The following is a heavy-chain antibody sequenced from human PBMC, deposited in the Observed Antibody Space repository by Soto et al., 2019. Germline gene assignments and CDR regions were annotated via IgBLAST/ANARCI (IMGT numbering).Heavy chain of an antibody. CDR1: GYTFTSYG. J-gene: IGHJ5*02. CDR2: ISAYNGNT. V-gene: IGHV1-18*01. Sequence: QVQLVQSGAEVKKPGASAKVSCKASGYTFTSYGISWVRQAPGQGLEWMGWISAYNGNTNYAQKLQGRVTMTTDTSTSTAYMELRSLRSDDTAVYYCARGYCSGGSCYYNWFDPWGQGTLVTVSS. CDR3: ARGYCSGGSCYYNWFDP. D-gene: IGHD2-15*01.